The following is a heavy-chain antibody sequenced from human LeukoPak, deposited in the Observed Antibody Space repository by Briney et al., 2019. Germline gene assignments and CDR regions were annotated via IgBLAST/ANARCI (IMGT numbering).Heavy chain of an antibody. CDR2: IYYSGST. CDR1: GGSISSYY. V-gene: IGHV4-59*01. CDR3: ARGGVGATDDVFDI. Sequence: PSETLSLTCTVSGGSISSYYWSWIRQPPGKGLEWIGYIYYSGSTNYNPSLKSRVTISVDTSKNQFSLKLGAVTAGDTAVYECARGGVGATDDVFDIWGQGTMVTVSS. D-gene: IGHD1-26*01. J-gene: IGHJ3*02.